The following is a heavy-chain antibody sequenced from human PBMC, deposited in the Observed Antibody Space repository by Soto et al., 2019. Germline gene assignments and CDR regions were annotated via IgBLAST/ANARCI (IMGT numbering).Heavy chain of an antibody. J-gene: IGHJ6*02. CDR1: GGSFSGYY. D-gene: IGHD6-6*01. V-gene: IGHV4-34*01. CDR2: INHSGST. Sequence: ETLSLTCAVYGGSFSGYYWSWIRQPPGKGLEWIGEINHSGSTNYNPSLKSRVTISVDTSKNQFSLKLSSVTAADTAVYYCARGEKRIAARYYYYYGMDVWGQGTTVTVSS. CDR3: ARGEKRIAARYYYYYGMDV.